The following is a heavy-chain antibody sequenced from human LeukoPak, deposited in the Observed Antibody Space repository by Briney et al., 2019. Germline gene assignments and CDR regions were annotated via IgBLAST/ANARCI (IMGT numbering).Heavy chain of an antibody. CDR3: ARDGEMTTKLYYFDC. J-gene: IGHJ4*02. V-gene: IGHV1-46*01. Sequence: ASVKVSCKASGYTFTSYYMHWVRQAHGQGLEWMGIINPNIGSISYAQKFQGRVTMTRDTSTSTVYMELSSLRSEDTGVYYCARDGEMTTKLYYFDCWGQGTLVTVSS. CDR1: GYTFTSYY. D-gene: IGHD5-24*01. CDR2: INPNIGSI.